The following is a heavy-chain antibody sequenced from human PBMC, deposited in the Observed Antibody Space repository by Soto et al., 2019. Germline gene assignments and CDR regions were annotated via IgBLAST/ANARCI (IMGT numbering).Heavy chain of an antibody. D-gene: IGHD3-22*01. CDR1: GGSINNNAYY. V-gene: IGHV4-39*02. Sequence: ASETLSLTCTVSGGSINNNAYYWGWIRQPPGQGLEWIGSIYYSGSTYYNPSLSSRVTISVDTSENHFSLTLSSVTAADTAVYYCARLYYDASGYRYGYYFDYWGQGTLVTVSS. CDR2: IYYSGST. J-gene: IGHJ4*02. CDR3: ARLYYDASGYRYGYYFDY.